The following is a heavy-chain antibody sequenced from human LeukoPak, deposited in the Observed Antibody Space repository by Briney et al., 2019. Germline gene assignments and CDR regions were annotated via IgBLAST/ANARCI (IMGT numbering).Heavy chain of an antibody. D-gene: IGHD3-22*01. CDR1: GGSISSGSYH. CDR2: IYTSGST. J-gene: IGHJ4*02. CDR3: ARSGLTYYYDSSGYYYLGY. Sequence: PSETLSLTCTVSGGSISSGSYHWSWIRQPAGKGLEWIGRIYTSGSTDYNPSLKSRATISVDTSKNQFSLKLSSVTAADTAIYYCARSGLTYYYDSSGYYYLGYWGQGTLVTVSS. V-gene: IGHV4-61*02.